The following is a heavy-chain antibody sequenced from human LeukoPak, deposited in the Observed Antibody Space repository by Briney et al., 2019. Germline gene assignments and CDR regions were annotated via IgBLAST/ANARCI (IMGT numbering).Heavy chain of an antibody. J-gene: IGHJ4*02. CDR3: ARLSPQGYYYDSSGYYPLDY. Sequence: ASVKVSCKASGYTFTSYDINWVRQATGQGLEWMGWMNPNSGNTGYAQKFQGRVTITRNTSISTAYMELSSLRSEDTAMYYCARLSPQGYYYDSSGYYPLDYWGQGTLVTVSS. CDR1: GYTFTSYD. V-gene: IGHV1-8*03. CDR2: MNPNSGNT. D-gene: IGHD3-22*01.